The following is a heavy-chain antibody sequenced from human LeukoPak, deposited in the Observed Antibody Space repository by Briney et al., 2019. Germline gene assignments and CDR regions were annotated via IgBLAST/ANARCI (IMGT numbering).Heavy chain of an antibody. V-gene: IGHV1-46*01. Sequence: ASVKVSCKASGYTFTSYYMHCVRQTPGQGLGWMGIIIPSVGGTSYAQKFQGRVTMTRDTSTSTVYMELSSLRSEDTAVYYCARDLGYSYGFELNHAFDIWGQGTMVTVSS. CDR3: ARDLGYSYGFELNHAFDI. D-gene: IGHD5-18*01. CDR1: GYTFTSYY. J-gene: IGHJ3*02. CDR2: IIPSVGGT.